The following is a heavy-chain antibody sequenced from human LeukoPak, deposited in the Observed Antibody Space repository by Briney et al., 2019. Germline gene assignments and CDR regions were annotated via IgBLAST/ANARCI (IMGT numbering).Heavy chain of an antibody. CDR3: ARGFSPVGWNDLDWFDP. Sequence: ASVKVSRKASGYTFIGYYMHWVRQAPGQGLEWMGWINPNSGGTNYAQKFQGRVTMTRDTSISTAYMELSRLRSDDTAVYYCARGFSPVGWNDLDWFDPWGQGTLVTVSS. V-gene: IGHV1-2*02. J-gene: IGHJ5*02. CDR1: GYTFIGYY. CDR2: INPNSGGT. D-gene: IGHD1-1*01.